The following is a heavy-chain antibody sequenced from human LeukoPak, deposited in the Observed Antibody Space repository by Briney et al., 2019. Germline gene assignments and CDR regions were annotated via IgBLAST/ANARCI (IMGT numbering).Heavy chain of an antibody. CDR2: IYSSGST. CDR1: GGSISNYY. Sequence: SETLSLTCTVSGGSISNYYWSWIRQPAGKGLEWIGRIYSSGSTSYNPSLRSRVTMSVDTSKNQFSLKLSSGTAADTAMYYCARLGGRFSPTWGQGTLVTVSS. D-gene: IGHD3-16*01. CDR3: ARLGGRFSPT. V-gene: IGHV4-4*07. J-gene: IGHJ4*02.